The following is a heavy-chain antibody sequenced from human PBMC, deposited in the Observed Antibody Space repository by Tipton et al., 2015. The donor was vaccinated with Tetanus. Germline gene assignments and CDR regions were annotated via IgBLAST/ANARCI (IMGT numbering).Heavy chain of an antibody. V-gene: IGHV4-59*07. CDR2: VYYTGST. Sequence: TLSLTCTVSGGSMSTYYWSWIRQPPGKGLEWIGYVYYTGSTDYNPSLKSRVTISVDTSKSQFSLRLTSVTAADTAVYYCARSKLLWFGESLSGFDSWGQGTLATVSA. D-gene: IGHD3-10*01. CDR1: GGSMSTYY. J-gene: IGHJ4*02. CDR3: ARSKLLWFGESLSGFDS.